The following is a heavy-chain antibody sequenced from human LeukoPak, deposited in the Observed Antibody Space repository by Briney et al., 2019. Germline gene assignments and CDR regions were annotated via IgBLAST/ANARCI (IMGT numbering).Heavy chain of an antibody. J-gene: IGHJ6*02. CDR3: AREDVVVVAAYYYGMDV. CDR1: GFTFSSYA. V-gene: IGHV3-23*01. D-gene: IGHD2-15*01. CDR2: ISGSGGST. Sequence: GGSLRLSCAASGFTFSSYAMSWVRQAPGKGLEWVTAISGSGGSTYYADSVKGRFTISRDNSKHTLYLQMNSLRAEDTAVYYCAREDVVVVAAYYYGMDVWGQGTTVTVSS.